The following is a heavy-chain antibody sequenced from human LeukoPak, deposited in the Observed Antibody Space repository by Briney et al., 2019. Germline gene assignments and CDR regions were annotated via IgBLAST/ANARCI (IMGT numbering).Heavy chain of an antibody. Sequence: PSEALCLTCTVSGGSISSSSYYWGWIRQPPGNGLEWIGTIYYSGHTYYNPSLKSRVTIFADTSQNQFSLKLSSVTAADTAVYYCARHRRDHDFWSGSNPTHYYYYMDVWGKGTTVTVSS. J-gene: IGHJ6*03. CDR3: ARHRRDHDFWSGSNPTHYYYYMDV. D-gene: IGHD3-3*01. V-gene: IGHV4-39*01. CDR1: GGSISSSSYY. CDR2: IYYSGHT.